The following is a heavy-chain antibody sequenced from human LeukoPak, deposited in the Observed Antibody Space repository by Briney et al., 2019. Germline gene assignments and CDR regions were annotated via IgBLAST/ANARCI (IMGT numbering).Heavy chain of an antibody. CDR2: IYSSGST. Sequence: SETLSLTCAVYGGSFSGYYWSWIRQPPGKGLEWIGRIYSSGSTNYNPSLKSRVTMSVDTSKNQFSLKLSSVTAADTAVYYCARDVVVPATANYYHYYYYMDVWGKGTAVTVSS. CDR3: ARDVVVPATANYYHYYYYMDV. CDR1: GGSFSGYY. D-gene: IGHD2-2*01. J-gene: IGHJ6*03. V-gene: IGHV4-59*10.